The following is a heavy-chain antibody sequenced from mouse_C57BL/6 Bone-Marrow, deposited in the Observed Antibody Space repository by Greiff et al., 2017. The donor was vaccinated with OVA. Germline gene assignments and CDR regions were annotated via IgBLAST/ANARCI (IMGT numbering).Heavy chain of an antibody. CDR3: TRGVIYYGIAMDY. CDR1: GFTFSSYA. D-gene: IGHD2-1*01. J-gene: IGHJ4*01. V-gene: IGHV5-9-1*02. CDR2: ISSGGDYI. Sequence: EVMLVESGEGLVKPGGSLKLSCAASGFTFSSYAMSWVRQTPEKRLEWVAYISSGGDYIYDADTVKGRFTISRDNARNSLYLQMSSLKSEDTAMYYCTRGVIYYGIAMDYWGQGTSVTVSS.